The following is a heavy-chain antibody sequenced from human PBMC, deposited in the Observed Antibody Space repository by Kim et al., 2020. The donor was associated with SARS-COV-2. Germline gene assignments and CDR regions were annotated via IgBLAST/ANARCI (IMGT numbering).Heavy chain of an antibody. Sequence: GGSLRLSCAASGFTFSSYGMHWVRQAPGKGLEWVAVISYDGSNKYYADSVKGRFTISRDNSKNTLYLQMNSLSAEDTAVYYCAKVQHWVEDWIAAAGTGAFDIWGQGTMVTVSS. D-gene: IGHD6-13*01. V-gene: IGHV3-30*18. J-gene: IGHJ3*02. CDR2: ISYDGSNK. CDR1: GFTFSSYG. CDR3: AKVQHWVEDWIAAAGTGAFDI.